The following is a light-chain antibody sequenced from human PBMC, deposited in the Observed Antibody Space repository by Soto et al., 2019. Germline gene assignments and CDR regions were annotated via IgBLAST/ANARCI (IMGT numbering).Light chain of an antibody. Sequence: SYELTQTPSLSVAPEKTASITCGGDNIGSQSVHWYQHKPGQAPILVMRYDSDRPSWIPERFSGSNSGNTSTLTISRVEAGDEADYYCQVWDSSSDRPVFGGGTKLTVL. V-gene: IGLV3-21*04. CDR3: QVWDSSSDRPV. CDR1: NIGSQS. J-gene: IGLJ3*02. CDR2: YDS.